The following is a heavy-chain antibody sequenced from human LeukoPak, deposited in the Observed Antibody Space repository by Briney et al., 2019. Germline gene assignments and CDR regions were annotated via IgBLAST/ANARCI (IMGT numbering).Heavy chain of an antibody. V-gene: IGHV4-34*01. CDR1: GGSFSGYY. Sequence: SETLSLTCAVYGGSFSGYYWSWIRQPPGKGLEWIGEINHSGSTNYNPSLKSRVTISVDTSKNQFSLKLSSVTAADTAVYYCARVSTKVVPVKFSGGFTYSYYYRDVWAKGTRSPSP. CDR2: INHSGST. D-gene: IGHD2-2*01. J-gene: IGHJ6*03. CDR3: ARVSTKVVPVKFSGGFTYSYYYRDV.